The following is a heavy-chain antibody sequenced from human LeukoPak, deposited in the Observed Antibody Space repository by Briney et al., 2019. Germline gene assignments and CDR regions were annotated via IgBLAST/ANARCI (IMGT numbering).Heavy chain of an antibody. Sequence: GGSLRLSCAASGFTFSSYEMNWVRQAPGKGLEWVSYINSSGSTIYYADSVKGRFTISRDNAKNSLYLQMNSLRAEDTAVYYCARDSAVFWSGYIVPDYYYYYMDVWGKGTTVTVSS. CDR1: GFTFSSYE. CDR3: ARDSAVFWSGYIVPDYYYYYMDV. V-gene: IGHV3-48*03. D-gene: IGHD3-3*01. CDR2: INSSGSTI. J-gene: IGHJ6*03.